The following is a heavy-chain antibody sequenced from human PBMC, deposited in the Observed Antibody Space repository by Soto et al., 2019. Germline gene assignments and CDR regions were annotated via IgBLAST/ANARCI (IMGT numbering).Heavy chain of an antibody. CDR3: VKDESINWYSGHFRH. CDR1: GFPFDDYA. V-gene: IGHV3-9*01. Sequence: EVQLVGSGGGLVQPGRSLRLSCAASGFPFDDYAMHWVRQVPGKGLEWVSGINWNSGSIGYADSVKGRFAISRDNDKNSLHLQMNSLRAEDTAFYYCVKDESINWYSGHFRHWGQGTLVTVSS. J-gene: IGHJ1*01. CDR2: INWNSGSI. D-gene: IGHD6-13*01.